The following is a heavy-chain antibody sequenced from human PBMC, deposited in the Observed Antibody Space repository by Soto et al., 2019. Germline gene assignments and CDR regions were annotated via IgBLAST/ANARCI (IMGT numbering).Heavy chain of an antibody. CDR2: IYPGDSDA. Sequence: RAESLQSSGKARGDTFSRYWNGWVRQTPGKGLEWMGMIYPGDSDARYSPSFEGQVTFSVDKSINTAYLQWNSLKASDTAMYYCARRGGEYNTMSDYWGQGTLVTVSS. D-gene: IGHD3-10*01. V-gene: IGHV5-51*01. CDR1: GDTFSRYW. J-gene: IGHJ4*02. CDR3: ARRGGEYNTMSDY.